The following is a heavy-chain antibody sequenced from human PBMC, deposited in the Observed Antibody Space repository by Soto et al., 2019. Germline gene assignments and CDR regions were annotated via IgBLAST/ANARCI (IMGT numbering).Heavy chain of an antibody. J-gene: IGHJ6*02. Sequence: PGGSLRLSCAASGFTFSSYGMHWVRQAPGKGLEWVAVISYDGSNKYYADSVKGRFTISRDNSKNTLYLQMNSLGAEDTAVYYCAKGRYDFWSGYLGYYYGMDVWGQGTTVTVSS. V-gene: IGHV3-30*18. CDR2: ISYDGSNK. D-gene: IGHD3-3*01. CDR3: AKGRYDFWSGYLGYYYGMDV. CDR1: GFTFSSYG.